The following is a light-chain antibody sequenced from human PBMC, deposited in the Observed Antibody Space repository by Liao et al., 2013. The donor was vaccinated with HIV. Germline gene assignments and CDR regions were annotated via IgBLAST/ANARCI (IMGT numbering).Light chain of an antibody. CDR3: QVWHNSHDLV. CDR1: NIGSKS. Sequence: SYVLTQAPSVSVAPGKTATITCEGNNIGSKSVHWYQQKPGQAPVLVIYYDSDRPSGIPERFSGSNSGNTATLTISRVEAGDEADYYCQVWHNSHDLVFGGGTKLTVL. CDR2: YDS. J-gene: IGLJ3*02. V-gene: IGLV3-21*01.